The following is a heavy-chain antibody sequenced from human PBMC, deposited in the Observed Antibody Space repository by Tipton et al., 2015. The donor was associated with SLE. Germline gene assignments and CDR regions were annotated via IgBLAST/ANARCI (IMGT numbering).Heavy chain of an antibody. CDR2: IYTSGST. D-gene: IGHD1-1*01. Sequence: TLSLTCTVSGGSISSYYWSWIRQPAGKGLEWIGRIYTSGSTNYNPSLKSRVTMSVDTSKNQFSLKLSSVTAADTAVYYCARGNDYYYYYSMDVWGQGTTVTVSS. V-gene: IGHV4-4*07. J-gene: IGHJ6*02. CDR1: GGSISSYY. CDR3: ARGNDYYYYYSMDV.